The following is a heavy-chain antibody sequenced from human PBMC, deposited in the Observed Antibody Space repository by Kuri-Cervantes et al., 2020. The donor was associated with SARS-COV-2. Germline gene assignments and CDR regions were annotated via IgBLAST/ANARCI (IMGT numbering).Heavy chain of an antibody. CDR2: IYYSGST. CDR3: ARQVELSLDEYGMDI. V-gene: IGHV4-61*01. Sequence: SETLSLTCTVSGGSVSSGSYYWSWIRQPPGKGLEWIGYIYYSGSTNYNPSLKSRVTISVDTSKNQFSLKLSSVTAADTAVYYCARQVELSLDEYGMDIWGQGTTVTVSS. CDR1: GGSVSSGSYY. J-gene: IGHJ6*02. D-gene: IGHD1-7*01.